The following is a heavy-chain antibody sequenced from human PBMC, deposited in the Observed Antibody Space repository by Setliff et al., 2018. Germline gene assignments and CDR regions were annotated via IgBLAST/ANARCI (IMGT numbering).Heavy chain of an antibody. V-gene: IGHV4-39*01. CDR3: ARTGTYRYFDS. CDR2: IHYRGTT. J-gene: IGHJ4*02. D-gene: IGHD1-1*01. CDR1: GGSISTYY. Sequence: SETLSLTCPVSGGSISTYYWGWIRQPPGKGLEWIGRIHYRGTTYSNVSLASRLTISVDTSKNQFSLQLTSVTAADTAVYYCARTGTYRYFDSWGQGTRVTVSS.